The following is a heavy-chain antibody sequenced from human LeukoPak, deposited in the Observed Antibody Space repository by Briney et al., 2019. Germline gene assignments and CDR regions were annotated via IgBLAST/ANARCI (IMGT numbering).Heavy chain of an antibody. CDR3: ARDHDYGPDY. Sequence: ASVKVSCKSSGYTFTFHYLHWLRQAPGQGLEWMGWIKPDSGATNFAQNFQGRVNMTSDTSINTAYMELSSLTSDDTAMYYCARDHDYGPDYWGQGTLVTVSA. V-gene: IGHV1-2*02. J-gene: IGHJ4*02. CDR1: GYTFTFHY. CDR2: IKPDSGAT. D-gene: IGHD4/OR15-4a*01.